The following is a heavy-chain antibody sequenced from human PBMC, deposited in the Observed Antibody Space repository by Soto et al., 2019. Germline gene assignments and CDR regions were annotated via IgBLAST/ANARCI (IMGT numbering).Heavy chain of an antibody. CDR2: INAGNGNT. V-gene: IGHV1-3*01. CDR3: ARDRRDGYNKFDY. J-gene: IGHJ4*02. D-gene: IGHD5-12*01. Sequence: QVQLVQSGAEVKKPGASVKVSCKASGYTFTSYAMHWVRQAPGQRLEWMGWINAGNGNTKYSQKFQGSVTITRDTSASTAYMELSSLRSEDTAVYYCARDRRDGYNKFDYWGQGTLVTVSS. CDR1: GYTFTSYA.